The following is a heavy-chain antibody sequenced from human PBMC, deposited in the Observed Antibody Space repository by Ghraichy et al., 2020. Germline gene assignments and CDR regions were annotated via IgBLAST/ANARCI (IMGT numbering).Heavy chain of an antibody. Sequence: GESLNISCAAAGFTFSTYSMHWVRQAPGKGLEWVAVISHDGNSQYYADSVKGRFTISRDNSKNTVFLQMNSLRAGDTAVYYCALDIKRSYWSYFFFAMDVWGRGTTVTVSS. CDR2: ISHDGNSQ. J-gene: IGHJ6*02. CDR1: GFTFSTYS. CDR3: ALDIKRSYWSYFFFAMDV. V-gene: IGHV3-30-3*01. D-gene: IGHD2-8*02.